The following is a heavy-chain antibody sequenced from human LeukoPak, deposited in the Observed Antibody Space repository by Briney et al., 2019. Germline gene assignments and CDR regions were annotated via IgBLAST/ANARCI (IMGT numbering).Heavy chain of an antibody. Sequence: KPSETLSLTCAVYGGSFSGYYWSWIRQPPGKGLEWIGEINHSGSTNYNPSLKSRVTISVDTSKNQFSLKLSSVTAADTAVYYCARPGSGYSRGDYYFDYWGQGTLVTVSS. CDR2: INHSGST. CDR1: GGSFSGYY. D-gene: IGHD3-22*01. V-gene: IGHV4-34*01. CDR3: ARPGSGYSRGDYYFDY. J-gene: IGHJ4*02.